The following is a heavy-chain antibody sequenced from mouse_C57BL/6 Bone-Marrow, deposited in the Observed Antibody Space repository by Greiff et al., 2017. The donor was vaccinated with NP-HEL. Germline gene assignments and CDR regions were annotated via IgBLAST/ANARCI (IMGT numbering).Heavy chain of an antibody. Sequence: EVNVVESEGGLVQPGSSMKLSCTASGFTFSDYYMAWVRQVPEKGLEWVANINYDGSSTYYLDSLKSRFIISRDNAKNILYLQMSSLKSEDTATYYCARDRRYYAMDYWGQGTSVTVSS. V-gene: IGHV5-16*01. CDR1: GFTFSDYY. CDR2: INYDGSST. CDR3: ARDRRYYAMDY. J-gene: IGHJ4*01.